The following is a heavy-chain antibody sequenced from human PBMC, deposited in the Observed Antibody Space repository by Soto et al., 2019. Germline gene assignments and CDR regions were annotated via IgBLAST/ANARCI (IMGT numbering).Heavy chain of an antibody. D-gene: IGHD6-19*01. J-gene: IGHJ5*02. V-gene: IGHV3-72*01. CDR3: ARGHSSGWLSGFDP. CDR1: GSSFSDYY. CDR2: ARNKANSYTT. Sequence: GGSLRLSCAASGSSFSDYYMDWVRQAPGKGLEWVGRARNKANSYTTDYAASVRGRFTISRDDSKNSLYLQMNSLKTEDTAVYYCARGHSSGWLSGFDPWGQGTLVTVSS.